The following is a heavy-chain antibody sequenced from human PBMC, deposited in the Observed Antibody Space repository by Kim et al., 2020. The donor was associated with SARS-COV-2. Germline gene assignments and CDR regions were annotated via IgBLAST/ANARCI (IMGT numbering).Heavy chain of an antibody. V-gene: IGHV3-23*01. J-gene: IGHJ4*02. D-gene: IGHD6-25*01. CDR2: RT. CDR3: AGRAAASNHFDY. Sequence: RTYYADSVKGRSTSSRDNPKNTRYLQMSSLRAEDTAVYYCAGRAAASNHFDYWGQGTLVTVSS.